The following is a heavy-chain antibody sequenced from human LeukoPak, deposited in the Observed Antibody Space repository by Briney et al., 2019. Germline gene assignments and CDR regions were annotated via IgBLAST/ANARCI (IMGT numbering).Heavy chain of an antibody. Sequence: SETLSLTCTVSGGSISSYYWSWIRQPPGKGLEWIGYIYYSGSTNYNPSLKSRVTISVDTSKNQFSLKLSSVTAADTAVYYCARDKDGSSWYLFDYWGQGTLVTVSS. J-gene: IGHJ4*02. D-gene: IGHD6-13*01. CDR3: ARDKDGSSWYLFDY. CDR2: IYYSGST. CDR1: GGSISSYY. V-gene: IGHV4-59*01.